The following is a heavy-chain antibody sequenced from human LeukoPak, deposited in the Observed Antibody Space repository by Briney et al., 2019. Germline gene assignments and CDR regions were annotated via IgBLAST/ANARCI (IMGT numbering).Heavy chain of an antibody. CDR1: GFTFSSYA. J-gene: IGHJ5*02. D-gene: IGHD3-10*01. CDR3: AKDFEGSGSYADNWFDP. Sequence: PGGSLRLSCAASGFTFSSYAMSWVRQAPGKGLEWVSAIRGSGGSTYYADSVKGRFTISRDNSKNTLYLQMNSLRAEDTAVYYCAKDFEGSGSYADNWFDPWGQGTLVTVSS. CDR2: IRGSGGST. V-gene: IGHV3-23*01.